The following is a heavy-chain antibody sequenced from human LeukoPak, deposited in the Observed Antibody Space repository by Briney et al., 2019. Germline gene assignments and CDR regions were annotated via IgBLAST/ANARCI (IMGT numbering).Heavy chain of an antibody. Sequence: GESLKISCKGSGYSFTSYWIGWVRQMPGKGLEWMGIIYPGDSDTRYSPSFQGQVTISADKSISTAYLQWSSLKASDTAMYYCARGGSDCSSTSCYESLFDYWGQGTLVTVSS. CDR1: GYSFTSYW. V-gene: IGHV5-51*01. D-gene: IGHD2-2*01. CDR2: IYPGDSDT. CDR3: ARGGSDCSSTSCYESLFDY. J-gene: IGHJ4*02.